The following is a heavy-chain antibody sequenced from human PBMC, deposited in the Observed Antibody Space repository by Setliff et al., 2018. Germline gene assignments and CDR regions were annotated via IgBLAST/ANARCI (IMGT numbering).Heavy chain of an antibody. CDR1: GASVSGNSYY. Sequence: SETLSLTCTVSGASVSGNSYYWGWIRQPPGKGLEWIGSMYYGGGGSTYYNASLKSRFTISVDTSKNQFSLKLNSVTAADTAVYYCARAPRYFDSTGSYFDGWGQGTLVTVSS. J-gene: IGHJ4*02. D-gene: IGHD3-22*01. V-gene: IGHV4-39*07. CDR2: MYYGGGGST. CDR3: ARAPRYFDSTGSYFDG.